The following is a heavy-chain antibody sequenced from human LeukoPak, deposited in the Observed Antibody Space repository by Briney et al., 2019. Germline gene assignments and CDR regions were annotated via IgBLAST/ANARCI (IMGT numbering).Heavy chain of an antibody. Sequence: GGSLRLSCVASGFTFSGYWMHWVRQPPGKGLVWVSRIKSDGSMTNYADSVKGRFTISRDNAKNTLYLQMNSLRAEDTAVYYCARYVYGVVTSFDYWGQGTLVTVSS. CDR3: ARYVYGVVTSFDY. J-gene: IGHJ4*02. D-gene: IGHD3-3*01. V-gene: IGHV3-74*01. CDR2: IKSDGSMT. CDR1: GFTFSGYW.